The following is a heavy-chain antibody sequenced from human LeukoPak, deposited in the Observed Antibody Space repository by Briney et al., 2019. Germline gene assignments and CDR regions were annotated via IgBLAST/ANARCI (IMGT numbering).Heavy chain of an antibody. D-gene: IGHD5-18*01. CDR3: ARDRDTAMVTGSDY. V-gene: IGHV1-24*01. CDR1: GYTLTGLS. Sequence: ASVKVSCKVSGYTLTGLSMNWVRQAPGKGLEWMGGFDPEDGETIYAQKFQGRVTMTTDTSTSTAYMELRSLRSDDTAVYYCARDRDTAMVTGSDYWGQGTLVTVSS. J-gene: IGHJ4*02. CDR2: FDPEDGET.